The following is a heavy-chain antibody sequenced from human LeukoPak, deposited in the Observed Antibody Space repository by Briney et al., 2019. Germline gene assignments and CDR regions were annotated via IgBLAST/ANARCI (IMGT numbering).Heavy chain of an antibody. CDR3: AKDKWGGSSFLFYFHY. Sequence: GGSLRLSCAASGFTFDDYAMHWVRLLPGKGLEWVSSINWNGGTVGYADSVKGRFTISRDNAKNSLYLQMNSLRDEDTALYYCAKDKWGGSSFLFYFHYWGQGTLVTVSS. J-gene: IGHJ4*02. D-gene: IGHD3-16*01. V-gene: IGHV3-9*01. CDR2: INWNGGTV. CDR1: GFTFDDYA.